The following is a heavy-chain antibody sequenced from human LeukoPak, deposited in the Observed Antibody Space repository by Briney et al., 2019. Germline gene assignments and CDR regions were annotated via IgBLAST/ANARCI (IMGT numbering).Heavy chain of an antibody. J-gene: IGHJ4*02. Sequence: GGSLRLSCAASGFTFSSYGMHWVRQAPGKGLEWVAVIWYDGSNKYYADYVKGRFTISRDNSKNTLYLQMNSLRAEDTAVYYCARGSLHCSSTSCYDVFDYWGQGTLVTVSS. CDR1: GFTFSSYG. CDR2: IWYDGSNK. CDR3: ARGSLHCSSTSCYDVFDY. V-gene: IGHV3-33*01. D-gene: IGHD2-2*01.